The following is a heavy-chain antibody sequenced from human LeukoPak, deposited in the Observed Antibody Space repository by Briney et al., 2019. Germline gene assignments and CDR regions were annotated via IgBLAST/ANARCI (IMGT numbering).Heavy chain of an antibody. CDR1: GFTFSTYG. CDR2: ISRRSSTK. Sequence: PGGSLRLSCAASGFTFSTYGMNWVRQAPGKGLEWISYISRRSSTKQYADSVKCRFTISRDTAKNSLYLKMNSLRAEDTAIYYCAREGGDDVDYWGQGTLVTVSS. V-gene: IGHV3-48*01. D-gene: IGHD5-12*01. J-gene: IGHJ4*02. CDR3: AREGGDDVDY.